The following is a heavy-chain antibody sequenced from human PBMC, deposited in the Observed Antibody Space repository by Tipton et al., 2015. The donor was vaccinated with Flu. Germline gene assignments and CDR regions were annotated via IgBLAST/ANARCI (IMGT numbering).Heavy chain of an antibody. Sequence: SLRLSCTASGFSFGDYVMSWVRQAPGKGLEWLGFIKPKPYGGTTDYAASVKGRFTISSDDSKSIAYLQMNSLKTDDTGVYYCTGGGDYSREDYWGQGTLVTVSS. V-gene: IGHV3-49*04. CDR3: TGGGDYSREDY. CDR2: IKPKPYGGTT. CDR1: GFSFGDYV. J-gene: IGHJ4*02. D-gene: IGHD2-21*02.